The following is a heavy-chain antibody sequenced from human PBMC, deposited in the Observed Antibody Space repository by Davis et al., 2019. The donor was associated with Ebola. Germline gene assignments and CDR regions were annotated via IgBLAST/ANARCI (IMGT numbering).Heavy chain of an antibody. Sequence: GESLKIPCAASGFTFSSCCMHWVRQAPGKGLEWVAVISYDGSNKYYADSVKGRFTISRDNSKNTLYLQMNSLRAEDTAVYYCAKTERIFGVVNYYGMDVWGQGTTVTVSS. D-gene: IGHD3-3*01. J-gene: IGHJ6*02. CDR3: AKTERIFGVVNYYGMDV. CDR1: GFTFSSCC. V-gene: IGHV3-30*18. CDR2: ISYDGSNK.